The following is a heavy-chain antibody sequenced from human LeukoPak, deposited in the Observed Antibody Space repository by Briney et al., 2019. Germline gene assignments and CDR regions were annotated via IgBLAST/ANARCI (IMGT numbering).Heavy chain of an antibody. V-gene: IGHV1-18*01. D-gene: IGHD6-6*01. CDR3: ARIQSRIIAARPGNPAFDY. J-gene: IGHJ4*02. Sequence: ASVKVSCKASGYTFTSYDISWVRQAPGQGLEWMGWISTYNDNTHFAQKLQGRVTMTTDTSTSTVYMELKSLRSDDTAVYYCARIQSRIIAARPGNPAFDYWGRGTLVTVSS. CDR2: ISTYNDNT. CDR1: GYTFTSYD.